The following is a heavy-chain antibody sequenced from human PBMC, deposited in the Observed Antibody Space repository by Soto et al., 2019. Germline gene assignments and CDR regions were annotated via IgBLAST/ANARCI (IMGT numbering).Heavy chain of an antibody. Sequence: ASVKVSCKASGGTFSSYAISWVRQAPGQGLEWMGGIIPIFGTANYAQKFQGRVTITADESTSTAYMELSSLRSEDTAVYYCARDGGSYYSYNWFDPWGQGTLVTVSS. D-gene: IGHD1-26*01. V-gene: IGHV1-69*13. CDR1: GGTFSSYA. CDR3: ARDGGSYYSYNWFDP. J-gene: IGHJ5*02. CDR2: IIPIFGTA.